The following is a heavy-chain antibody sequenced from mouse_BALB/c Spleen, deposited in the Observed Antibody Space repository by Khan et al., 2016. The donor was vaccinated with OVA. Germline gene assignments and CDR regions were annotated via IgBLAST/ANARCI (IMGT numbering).Heavy chain of an antibody. CDR1: GYTFTNYG. CDR3: ARSTTIAFDY. J-gene: IGHJ2*01. Sequence: QIQLVQSGPELKKPGETVKISCKASGYTFTNYGMSWVKQAPGKGLKWMGWINTYTGEPTYTDDFKGRFAFSLETSASTAYLQINNLKNEDTAIYFCARSTTIAFDYWGQGTTLTVSS. D-gene: IGHD2-1*01. CDR2: INTYTGEP. V-gene: IGHV9-3-1*01.